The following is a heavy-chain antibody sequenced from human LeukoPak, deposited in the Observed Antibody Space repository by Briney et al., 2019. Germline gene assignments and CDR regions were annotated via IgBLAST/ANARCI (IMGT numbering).Heavy chain of an antibody. V-gene: IGHV3-48*03. J-gene: IGHJ6*02. D-gene: IGHD5/OR15-5a*01. CDR1: GFTFSSYE. CDR2: ISSSGSTI. Sequence: PGRSLRLSCAASGFTFSSYEMNWVRQAPGKGLEWVSYISSSGSTIYYADSVKGRFTISRDNAKNSLYLQMNSLRAEDTAVYYCARDVYDRGIYYYYGMDVWGQGTTVTVSS. CDR3: ARDVYDRGIYYYYGMDV.